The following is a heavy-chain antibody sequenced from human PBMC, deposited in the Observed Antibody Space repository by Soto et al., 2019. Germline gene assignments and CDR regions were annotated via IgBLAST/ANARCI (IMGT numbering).Heavy chain of an antibody. Sequence: VASVKVSCKASGYTFTSYAMHWVRQAPGQRLEWMGWINAGNGNTKYSQKFQGRVTITRDTSASTAYMELSSLRSEDTPVYYCARDRRYYGMDVWGQGTTVTVSS. CDR2: INAGNGNT. CDR3: ARDRRYYGMDV. CDR1: GYTFTSYA. J-gene: IGHJ6*02. V-gene: IGHV1-3*01.